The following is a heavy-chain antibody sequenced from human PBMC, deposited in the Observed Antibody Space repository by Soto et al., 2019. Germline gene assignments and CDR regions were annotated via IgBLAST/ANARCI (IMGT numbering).Heavy chain of an antibody. CDR2: ISSNGGST. J-gene: IGHJ4*02. D-gene: IGHD3-10*01. Sequence: GGSLRLSCAASGFTFSRYAMYWVRQAPGKGLEDVSAISSNGGSTYYANSVKGRFTISRDNSKNTLYLQMGSLRAEDMAVYYCARSGDNGYYFDLWGQGTLVTVSS. CDR3: ARSGDNGYYFDL. CDR1: GFTFSRYA. V-gene: IGHV3-64*01.